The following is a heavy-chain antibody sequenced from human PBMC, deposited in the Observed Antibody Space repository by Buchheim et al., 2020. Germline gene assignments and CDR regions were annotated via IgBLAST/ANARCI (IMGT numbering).Heavy chain of an antibody. J-gene: IGHJ4*02. CDR3: ARDGGYNPFDS. CDR2: INRGGSIT. CDR1: GFTFSNYE. D-gene: IGHD5-24*01. Sequence: VESGGGLVQPGGSLRLSCAASGFTFSNYEMNWVRQAPGKGLEWISYINRGGSITYYADSVKGRFTVSRDDAENSLSLQINSLIVDDTAVYYCARDGGYNPFDSWGQGTL. V-gene: IGHV3-48*03.